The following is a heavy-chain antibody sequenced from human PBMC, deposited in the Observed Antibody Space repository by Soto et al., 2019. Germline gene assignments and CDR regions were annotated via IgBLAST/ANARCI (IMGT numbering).Heavy chain of an antibody. CDR3: AKDLFSMVRGASYYSYCKDV. D-gene: IGHD3-10*01. CDR1: GFTFGDYA. Sequence: GGSLRLSCTASGFTFGDYAMSWFRQAPGKGLEWVGFIRSKPYDGTTEYAASAKGRFTISRDDSKSIAYLQMNSLKTEDTAVYYCAKDLFSMVRGASYYSYCKDVWVQGPRVTV. CDR2: IRSKPYDGTT. J-gene: IGHJ6*02. V-gene: IGHV3-49*03.